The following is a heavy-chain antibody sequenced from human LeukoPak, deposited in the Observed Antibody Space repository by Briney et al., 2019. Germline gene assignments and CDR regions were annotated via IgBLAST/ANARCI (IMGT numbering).Heavy chain of an antibody. D-gene: IGHD6-13*01. CDR3: AREDYISSCPDY. Sequence: ASVKVSCTASGYTFTGYYMHWMRQAPGQGLEWMGWINPNSGGTNYAQKFQGRVTMTRDTSISTAYMEMSRLRSDDTAVYYCAREDYISSCPDYWGQGTLVTVSS. CDR1: GYTFTGYY. J-gene: IGHJ4*02. CDR2: INPNSGGT. V-gene: IGHV1-2*02.